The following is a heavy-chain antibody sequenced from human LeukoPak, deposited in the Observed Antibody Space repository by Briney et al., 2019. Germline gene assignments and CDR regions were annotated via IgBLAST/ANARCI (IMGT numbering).Heavy chain of an antibody. D-gene: IGHD3-10*01. J-gene: IGHJ3*02. Sequence: GGSLRLSCAASGFTVSGNYMSWVRRAPGKGLEWVSVIYSGGSTYYADSVKGRFTISRDNSKNTLYLQMNSLRAEDTAVYYCTRGGGVLLWFGGESAFDIWGQGTMVTVSS. CDR2: IYSGGST. V-gene: IGHV3-53*01. CDR1: GFTVSGNY. CDR3: TRGGGVLLWFGGESAFDI.